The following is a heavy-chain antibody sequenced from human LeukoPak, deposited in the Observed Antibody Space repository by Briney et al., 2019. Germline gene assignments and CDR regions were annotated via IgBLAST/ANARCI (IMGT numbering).Heavy chain of an antibody. CDR3: AGSYYYGSGSSDY. CDR2: TYHSGST. V-gene: IGHV4-4*02. J-gene: IGHJ4*02. Sequence: SETLSLTCAVSGGSISSSNWWSWVRQPPGKGLEWIGETYHSGSTNYNPSLKSRVTISVDKSKNQFSLKLSSVTAADTAVYYCAGSYYYGSGSSDYWGQGTLVTVSS. D-gene: IGHD3-10*01. CDR1: GGSISSSNW.